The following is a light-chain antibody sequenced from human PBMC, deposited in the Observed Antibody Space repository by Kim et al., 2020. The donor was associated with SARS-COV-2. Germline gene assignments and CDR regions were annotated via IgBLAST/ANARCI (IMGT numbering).Light chain of an antibody. CDR3: NSRGSNDNVL. J-gene: IGLJ2*01. CDR1: SLRSYY. V-gene: IGLV3-19*01. Sequence: SSELTQDPAVSVALGQTVRITFQGDSLRSYYATWYQQKPGQAPIVVIYGKNNRPSGIPDRFSCSSSGDTASLTITGTPAGDEADYYCNSRGSNDNVLFGG. CDR2: GKN.